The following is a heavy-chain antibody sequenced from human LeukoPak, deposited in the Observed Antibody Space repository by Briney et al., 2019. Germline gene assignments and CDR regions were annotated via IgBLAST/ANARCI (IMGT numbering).Heavy chain of an antibody. CDR3: ARDFWSGSYYFDC. V-gene: IGHV4-4*08. CDR1: GASMTSYY. J-gene: IGHJ4*02. Sequence: SETLSLTCTVSGASMTSYYWTWLRQPPGKGLEWIGRICSSGTTNYNPSLKSRVTISVDTSKNQFSLKLSSVTAADTAVYYCARDFWSGSYYFDCWGQGTLVTVSS. CDR2: ICSSGTT. D-gene: IGHD3-3*01.